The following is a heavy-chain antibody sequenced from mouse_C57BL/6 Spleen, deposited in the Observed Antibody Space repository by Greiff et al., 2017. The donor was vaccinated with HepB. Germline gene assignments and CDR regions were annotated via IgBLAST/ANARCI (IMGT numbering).Heavy chain of an antibody. J-gene: IGHJ2*01. CDR2: INPSSGYT. Sequence: QVQLKQSGAELARPGASVKMSCKASGYTFTSYKMHWVKQRPGQGLEWIGYINPSSGYTKYNQKFKDKATLTADKSSSTAYMQLSSLTSEDSAVYYCARADVDNSVSVDYWGQGTTLTVSS. D-gene: IGHD3-1*01. CDR3: ARADVDNSVSVDY. CDR1: GYTFTSYK. V-gene: IGHV1-4*01.